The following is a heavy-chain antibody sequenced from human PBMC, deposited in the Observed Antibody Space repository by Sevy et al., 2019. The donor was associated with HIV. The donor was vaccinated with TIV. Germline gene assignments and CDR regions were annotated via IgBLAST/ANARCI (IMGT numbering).Heavy chain of an antibody. CDR1: GFTFTDYY. J-gene: IGHJ6*02. CDR2: INNSSRLI. CDR3: AREQQWFGEGRYYYYYGMDV. Sequence: GGSLRLSCAVSGFTFTDYYMSWIRQAPGKGPEWLAYINNSSRLINYVKSVRGRFTISRDNAKNSLYLQMNSLRAEDTAVYYCAREQQWFGEGRYYYYYGMDVWGQGTTVTVSS. V-gene: IGHV3-11*06. D-gene: IGHD3-10*01.